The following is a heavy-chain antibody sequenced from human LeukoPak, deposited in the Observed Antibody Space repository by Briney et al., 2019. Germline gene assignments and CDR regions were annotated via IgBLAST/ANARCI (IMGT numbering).Heavy chain of an antibody. CDR2: ISGSDGST. CDR1: GFTFSSYA. Sequence: GGSPRLSCAASGFTFSSYAMSWVRQAPGKGLEWVSAISGSDGSTYYADSVKGRFTISRDNSKNTLYLQMNSLRAEDTAVYYCAKDQQLVQGDFDYWGQGTLVTVSS. D-gene: IGHD6-13*01. J-gene: IGHJ4*02. CDR3: AKDQQLVQGDFDY. V-gene: IGHV3-23*01.